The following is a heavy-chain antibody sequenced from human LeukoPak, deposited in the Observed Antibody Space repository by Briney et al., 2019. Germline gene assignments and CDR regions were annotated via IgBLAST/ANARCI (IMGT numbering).Heavy chain of an antibody. D-gene: IGHD5-18*01. V-gene: IGHV3-53*01. CDR2: IYTSGST. J-gene: IGHJ4*02. Sequence: GGSLRLSCAASGFTVSSNYMSWVRQAPGKGLEWVSVIYTSGSTSYADSVKGRFTVFRDNSKNTLYLQMNSLRAEDTAVYYCASQVRGYSYGYVHYWGQGTLVTVSS. CDR1: GFTVSSNY. CDR3: ASQVRGYSYGYVHY.